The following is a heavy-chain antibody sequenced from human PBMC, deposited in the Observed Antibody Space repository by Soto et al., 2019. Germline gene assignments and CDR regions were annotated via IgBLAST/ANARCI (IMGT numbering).Heavy chain of an antibody. V-gene: IGHV3-74*01. Sequence: EVHLVESGGGSVQPGGSLRLSCAGSGFAFSSYWIHWVRQVPGKGLVWVSRINSDGSTTSYADSVRGRFTISRDNAKDTIYLQMNSLRAEDTALYYCARVGQGRYYFDYWGQGTLVTVSS. CDR3: ARVGQGRYYFDY. CDR2: INSDGSTT. J-gene: IGHJ4*02. CDR1: GFAFSSYW.